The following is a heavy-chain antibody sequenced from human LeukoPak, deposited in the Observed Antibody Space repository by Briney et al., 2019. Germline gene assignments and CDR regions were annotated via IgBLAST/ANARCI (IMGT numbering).Heavy chain of an antibody. CDR2: IYYSGST. D-gene: IGHD2-8*01. CDR3: ARRCMRAFDI. Sequence: SETLSLTCTVSGGSISSYYWSWIRQPPGKGLEWIGYIYYSGSTNYNPSLKSRVTISVDTSKNQFSLKLSSVTAADTAVYYCARRCMRAFDIWGQGTMVTVSS. V-gene: IGHV4-59*08. CDR1: GGSISSYY. J-gene: IGHJ3*02.